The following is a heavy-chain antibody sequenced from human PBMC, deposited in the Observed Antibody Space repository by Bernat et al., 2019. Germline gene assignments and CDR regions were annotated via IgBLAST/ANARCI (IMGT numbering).Heavy chain of an antibody. V-gene: IGHV3-15*01. CDR2: IKSKTDGETT. CDR1: GLTFSNAW. J-gene: IGHJ3*01. D-gene: IGHD3-10*01. CDR3: TTEVYGSGTP. Sequence: EVQLVESGGGLVKPGGSLRLSCAASGLTFSNAWMSGVRQAPGKGREWVGRIKSKTDGETTDYAAPVNAKFTLSRDDSKHTLYLQMNSLKTEDTAVYYCTTEVYGSGTPWGQGTMVTVSS.